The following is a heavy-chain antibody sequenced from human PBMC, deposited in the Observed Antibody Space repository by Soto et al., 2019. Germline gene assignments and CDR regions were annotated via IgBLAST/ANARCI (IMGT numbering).Heavy chain of an antibody. J-gene: IGHJ4*02. CDR2: ITGIGGST. D-gene: IGHD4-17*01. CDR1: GFTFSSYG. CDR3: ARGRKDDYGDPGDFDY. V-gene: IGHV3-64*01. Sequence: EVQLVESGGGLVQPGGSVRLSCAASGFTFSSYGMTWVRQAQGKGLEYVSAITGIGGSTYYANSVKGRFTISRDNSKNTLYLQMGSLRADDMAVYYCARGRKDDYGDPGDFDYWGQGTLVTVSS.